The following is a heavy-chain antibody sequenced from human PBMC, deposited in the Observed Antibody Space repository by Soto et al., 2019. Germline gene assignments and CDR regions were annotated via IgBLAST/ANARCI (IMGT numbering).Heavy chain of an antibody. CDR3: AKGDLIVVVVAATPLYFDY. CDR2: ISGSGGST. Sequence: GGSLRLSCAASGFTFSSYAMHWVRQAPGKGLEWVSAISGSGGSTYYADSVKGRFTISRDNSKNTLYLQMNSLRAEDTAVYYCAKGDLIVVVVAATPLYFDYWGQGTLVTVSS. CDR1: GFTFSSYA. D-gene: IGHD2-15*01. V-gene: IGHV3-23*01. J-gene: IGHJ4*02.